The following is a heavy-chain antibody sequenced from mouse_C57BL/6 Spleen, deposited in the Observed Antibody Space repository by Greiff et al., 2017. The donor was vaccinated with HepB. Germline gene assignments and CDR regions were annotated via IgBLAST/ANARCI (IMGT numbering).Heavy chain of an antibody. CDR2: INYDGSST. D-gene: IGHD1-1*01. V-gene: IGHV5-16*01. J-gene: IGHJ1*03. Sequence: EVKLMESEGGLVQPGSSMKLSCTASGFTFSDYYMAWVRQVPEKGLEWVANINYDGSSTYYLDSLKSRFIISRDNAKNILYLQMSSLKSEDTATYYCARGGSSYVWYFDVWGTGTTVTVSS. CDR3: ARGGSSYVWYFDV. CDR1: GFTFSDYY.